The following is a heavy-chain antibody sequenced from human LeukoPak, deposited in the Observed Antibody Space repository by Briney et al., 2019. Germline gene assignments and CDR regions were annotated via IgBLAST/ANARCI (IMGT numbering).Heavy chain of an antibody. J-gene: IGHJ5*02. Sequence: SETLSLTCAVYGVSFSGYYWSWIRQPPGKGLEWVGEINHSGSTNYNPSLKSRVTISVDTSKNQFSLKLSSVTAADTAVYCCARGVQLERRFDPWGQGTLVTVSS. CDR1: GVSFSGYY. CDR3: ARGVQLERRFDP. D-gene: IGHD1-1*01. V-gene: IGHV4-34*01. CDR2: INHSGST.